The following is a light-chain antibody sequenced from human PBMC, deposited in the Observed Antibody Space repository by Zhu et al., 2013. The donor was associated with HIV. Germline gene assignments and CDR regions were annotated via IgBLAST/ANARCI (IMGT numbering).Light chain of an antibody. V-gene: IGLV2-14*01. Sequence: QSALTQPASVSGSLGQSITISCTGTTSDVGAFNYVSWYQHDPGKAPKLIIYAVTNRPSGVSNRFSGSKSGNTASLTISGLQAEDEADYYCSSYTSTSTLVFGGGTKLTVL. CDR3: SSYTSTSTLV. J-gene: IGLJ3*02. CDR2: AVT. CDR1: TSDVGAFNY.